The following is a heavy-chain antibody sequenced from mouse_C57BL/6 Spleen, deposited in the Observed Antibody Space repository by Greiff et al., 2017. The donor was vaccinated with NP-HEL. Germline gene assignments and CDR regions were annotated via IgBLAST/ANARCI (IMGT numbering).Heavy chain of an antibody. J-gene: IGHJ4*01. CDR1: GFSLTSYG. CDR3: ARQLYYGSNYAMDY. CDR2: IWSDGST. V-gene: IGHV2-6-1*01. Sequence: QVQLKESGPGLVAPSQSLSITCTVSGFSLTSYGVHWVRQPPGKGLEWLVVIWSDGSTTYNSALKSRLSISKDNSKSQVFLKMNSLQTDDTAMYYCARQLYYGSNYAMDYWGQGTSVTVSS. D-gene: IGHD1-1*01.